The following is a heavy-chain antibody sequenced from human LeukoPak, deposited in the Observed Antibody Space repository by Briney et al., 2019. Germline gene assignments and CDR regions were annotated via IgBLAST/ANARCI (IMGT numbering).Heavy chain of an antibody. CDR3: ARRLYYYESSGYFLGWFDP. Sequence: GASLQISCKGSGSHFTDYWIGWVRPLPGKGLEWMGIIYPGDSDTRYSPSFQGQVTISVDKSLNTAYLQWTSLKASDSAMYYCARRLYYYESSGYFLGWFDPWGQGTLVTVSS. D-gene: IGHD3-22*01. CDR2: IYPGDSDT. J-gene: IGHJ5*02. V-gene: IGHV5-51*01. CDR1: GSHFTDYW.